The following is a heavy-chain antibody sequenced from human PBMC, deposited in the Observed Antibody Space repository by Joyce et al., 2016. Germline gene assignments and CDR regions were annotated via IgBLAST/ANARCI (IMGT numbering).Heavy chain of an antibody. CDR1: GYTFTAYD. Sequence: QVQLVQSGAEVKKPGASVKVSCKASGYTFTAYDIHWVRQAPGQGLGWMRWINPKTGGKSYAQKFQGRVTRTRDTSISTAYMELSRLRSDDTGIYFCARVTYYYDSSVGWFDPWGQGTLVIVSS. J-gene: IGHJ5*02. CDR2: INPKTGGK. CDR3: ARVTYYYDSSVGWFDP. D-gene: IGHD3-22*01. V-gene: IGHV1-2*02.